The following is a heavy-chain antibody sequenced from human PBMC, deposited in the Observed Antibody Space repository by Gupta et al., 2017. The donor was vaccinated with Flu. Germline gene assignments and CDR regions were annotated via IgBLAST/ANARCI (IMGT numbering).Heavy chain of an antibody. CDR2: INSSSSNL. CDR3: ARDWSTNWQSGNYFDY. J-gene: IGHJ4*02. D-gene: IGHD1-1*01. Sequence: APGKGLAGVSSINSSSSNLYYADSVKGRFTISRDNAKNSLYLQMNSLGDEDTAVYYCARDWSTNWQSGNYFDYWGQGTLVTVSS. V-gene: IGHV3-21*01.